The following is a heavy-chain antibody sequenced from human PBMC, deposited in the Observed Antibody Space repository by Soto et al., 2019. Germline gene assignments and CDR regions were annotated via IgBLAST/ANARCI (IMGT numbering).Heavy chain of an antibody. Sequence: GGSLRLSCAASGFTFGSYAMSWVRQAPGKGLEWVSAISGSGGSTYYADSVKGRFTISRDNSKNTLYLQMNSLRAEDTAVYYCAKDNTERAYYYYGMDVWGQGTTVTVSS. CDR1: GFTFGSYA. J-gene: IGHJ6*02. CDR2: ISGSGGST. CDR3: AKDNTERAYYYYGMDV. V-gene: IGHV3-23*01.